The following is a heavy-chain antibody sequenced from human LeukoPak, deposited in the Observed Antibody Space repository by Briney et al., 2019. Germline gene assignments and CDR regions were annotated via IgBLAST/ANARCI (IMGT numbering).Heavy chain of an antibody. CDR3: AKEGPTYYYDSSGRLDY. V-gene: IGHV3-48*01. CDR2: ISSSSNTI. J-gene: IGHJ4*02. D-gene: IGHD3-22*01. CDR1: GFTFSTYS. Sequence: GGSLRLSCAASGFTFSTYSMNWVRQAPGKGLEWVSHISSSSNTIYYADSVKGRFTISRDNAKNSLYLQMNSLRAEDTAVYYCAKEGPTYYYDSSGRLDYWGQGTLVTVSS.